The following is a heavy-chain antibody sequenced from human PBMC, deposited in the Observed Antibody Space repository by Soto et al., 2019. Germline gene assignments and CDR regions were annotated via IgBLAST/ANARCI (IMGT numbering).Heavy chain of an antibody. CDR1: GGSVNTNNYY. CDR3: ARLVVVSPVAND. Sequence: PXETLSLTCTVSGGSVNTNNYYWGWVRQPPGKGLEWIGSVFYNGTTYYSPSLKSRVTISLAPSRTQFSLKLESVTAADTAVYFCARLVVVSPVANDWGQGTLVTVSS. D-gene: IGHD2-15*01. CDR2: VFYNGTT. V-gene: IGHV4-39*01. J-gene: IGHJ4*02.